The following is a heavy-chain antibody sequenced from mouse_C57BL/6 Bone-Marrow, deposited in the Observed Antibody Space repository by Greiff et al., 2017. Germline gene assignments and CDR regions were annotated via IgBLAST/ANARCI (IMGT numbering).Heavy chain of an antibody. D-gene: IGHD1-1*01. CDR1: GYTFTDYY. J-gene: IGHJ2*01. Sequence: VQLKQSGPVLVKPGASVKMSCKASGYTFTDYYMNWVKQSHGKSLEWIGVINPYNGGTSYNQKFKGKATLTVDKSSSTAYMELNSLTSEDSAVYYCARSITTVVFDYWDQGTTLTVSS. CDR2: INPYNGGT. CDR3: ARSITTVVFDY. V-gene: IGHV1-19*01.